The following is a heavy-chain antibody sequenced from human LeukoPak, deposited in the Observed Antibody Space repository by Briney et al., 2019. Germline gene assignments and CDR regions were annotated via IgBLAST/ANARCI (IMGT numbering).Heavy chain of an antibody. V-gene: IGHV4-39*07. Sequence: SETLSLTCTVSGGSISSSSYYWGWIRQPPGKGLEWIGSIYYSGSTYYNPSLKSRVTISVDTSKNQFSLKLSSVTAADTAVYYCARARLVWGSYRYDAFDIWGQGTMVTVSS. CDR2: IYYSGST. J-gene: IGHJ3*02. D-gene: IGHD3-16*02. CDR1: GGSISSSSYY. CDR3: ARARLVWGSYRYDAFDI.